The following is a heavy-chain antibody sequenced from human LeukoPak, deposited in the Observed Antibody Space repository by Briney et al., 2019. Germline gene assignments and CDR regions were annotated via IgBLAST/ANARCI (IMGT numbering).Heavy chain of an antibody. CDR1: GFIYSRYC. D-gene: IGHD3-16*01. V-gene: IGHV3-7*01. Sequence: PGGSLSLSCASSGFIYSRYCMNGVRQAPAKGREWVASIKQDGCEKYYVDSVKGRFTITRDNAKNSVSLQMNSMRGEDSAVYYCAREGVLHWGQGTLVTFSS. CDR2: IKQDGCEK. CDR3: AREGVLH. J-gene: IGHJ4*02.